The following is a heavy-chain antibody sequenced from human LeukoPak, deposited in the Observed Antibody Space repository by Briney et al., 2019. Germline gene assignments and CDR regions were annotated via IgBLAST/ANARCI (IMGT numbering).Heavy chain of an antibody. D-gene: IGHD3-10*01. CDR1: GGSFSGYY. CDR3: ARVPPYGSGRGYFDY. CDR2: INHSGST. V-gene: IGHV4-34*01. Sequence: PSETLSLTGAVYGGSFSGYYWSWIRQPPGKGLEWIGEINHSGSTNYNPSLKSRVTISVDTSKNQFSLKLSSVTAADTAVYYCARVPPYGSGRGYFDYWGQGTLVTVSS. J-gene: IGHJ4*02.